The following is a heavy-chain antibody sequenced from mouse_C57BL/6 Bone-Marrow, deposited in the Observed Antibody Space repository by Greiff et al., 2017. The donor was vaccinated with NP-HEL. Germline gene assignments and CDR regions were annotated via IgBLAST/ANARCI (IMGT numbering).Heavy chain of an antibody. J-gene: IGHJ3*01. CDR1: GFTFSDYG. V-gene: IGHV5-17*01. Sequence: EVNVVESGGGLVKPGGSLKLSCAASGFTFSDYGMHWVRQAPEKGLEWVAYISSGSSTIYYADTVKGRFTISRDNAKNTLFLQMTSLRSEDTAMYYCAREGDGYYAWFAYWGQGTLVTVSA. D-gene: IGHD2-3*01. CDR3: AREGDGYYAWFAY. CDR2: ISSGSSTI.